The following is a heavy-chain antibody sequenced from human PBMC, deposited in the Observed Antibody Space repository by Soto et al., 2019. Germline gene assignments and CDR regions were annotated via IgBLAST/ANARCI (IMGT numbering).Heavy chain of an antibody. D-gene: IGHD2-2*01. J-gene: IGHJ6*02. V-gene: IGHV4-59*01. CDR1: GGSISSYY. Sequence: SETLSLTCTVSGGSISSYYWSWIRQPPGKGLEWIGYIYYSGSTNYNSSLKSRVTISVDTSKNQFSLKLSSVTAADTAVYYCARDGAPTRGRNYYYGMDVWGQGTTVTVSS. CDR2: IYYSGST. CDR3: ARDGAPTRGRNYYYGMDV.